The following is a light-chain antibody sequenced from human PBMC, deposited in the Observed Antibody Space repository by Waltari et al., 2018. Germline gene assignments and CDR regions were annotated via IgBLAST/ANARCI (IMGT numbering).Light chain of an antibody. CDR2: NNF. CDR1: NSNIGSTT. J-gene: IGLJ2*01. Sequence: QSVLTQPLSASGTPRQTVTISCSGSNSNIGSTTVTWYQQLPGTAPTLLVYNNFQRPSGVPDRFSGSKSGTSASLAILGVRPEDEADYYCATWDDSLNGPVFGGGTKLTVL. CDR3: ATWDDSLNGPV. V-gene: IGLV1-44*01.